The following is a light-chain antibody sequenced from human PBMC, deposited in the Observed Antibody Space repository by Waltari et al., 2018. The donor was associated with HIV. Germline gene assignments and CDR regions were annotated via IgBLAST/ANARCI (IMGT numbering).Light chain of an antibody. V-gene: IGLV1-47*01. CDR3: AAWDGSLSNYV. J-gene: IGLJ1*01. CDR1: RSNVGSNS. Sequence: QSVLTQPPSESGTPGQWVTFSSSGSRSNVGSNSVNWYQKLPGTAPKLLIYRNYQRPSGVPDRFSGSKSGTSASLAISGLRSEDEADYYCAAWDGSLSNYVFGTGTKVTVL. CDR2: RNY.